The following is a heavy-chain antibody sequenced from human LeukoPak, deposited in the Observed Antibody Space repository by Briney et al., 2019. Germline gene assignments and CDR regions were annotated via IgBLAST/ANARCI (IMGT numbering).Heavy chain of an antibody. V-gene: IGHV4-31*03. CDR1: GGSISSGGYF. CDR3: ARVQRPLDGADY. CDR2: MHDSANA. Sequence: PSETLSLTCTVSGGSISSGGYFWSWIRQHPGKGLEWIGYMHDSANADYNPPLKSRVTISVDTSKNLFSLKLSSVTAADTAVYYCARVQRPLDGADYWGQGTLVTVSS. J-gene: IGHJ4*02. D-gene: IGHD1-1*01.